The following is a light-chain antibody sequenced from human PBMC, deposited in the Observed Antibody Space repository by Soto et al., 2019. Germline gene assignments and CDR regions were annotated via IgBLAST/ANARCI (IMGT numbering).Light chain of an antibody. Sequence: EVVMTQSPATLSVSPGERATLSCRASQNLSRNLAWYQQQPGQAPRLLIYGASTRATGIPARFSGSGSGTDFPLTISSLQSEDFAVYYCQHYDNWPHTFGQGTKLQIK. CDR1: QNLSRN. J-gene: IGKJ2*01. V-gene: IGKV3-15*01. CDR3: QHYDNWPHT. CDR2: GAS.